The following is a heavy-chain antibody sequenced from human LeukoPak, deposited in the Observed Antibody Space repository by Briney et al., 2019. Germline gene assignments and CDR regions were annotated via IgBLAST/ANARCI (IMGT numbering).Heavy chain of an antibody. D-gene: IGHD6-13*01. CDR1: GGSFSGYY. Sequence: SETLSLTCAVYGGSFSGYYWRWIRQPPGKGLEWIGEINHSGSTNYNPSLKSRVSISVDSSKNQFSLKVSSVTAADTAVYYCARGSDTAAGLYWGQGTLVTVSS. CDR3: ARGSDTAAGLY. CDR2: INHSGST. V-gene: IGHV4-34*01. J-gene: IGHJ4*02.